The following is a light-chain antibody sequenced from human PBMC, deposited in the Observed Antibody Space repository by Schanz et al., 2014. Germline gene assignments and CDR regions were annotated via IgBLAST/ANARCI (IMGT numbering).Light chain of an antibody. V-gene: IGLV8-61*01. CDR3: ASYAGNSLV. CDR2: NTN. J-gene: IGLJ2*01. CDR1: SGSVSTSYY. Sequence: QTVVTQEPSFSVSPGGTVTLTCGLSSGSVSTSYYPSWYQQTPGQAPRTLMYNTNTRSSGVPDRFSGSKSGNTASLTVSGLQAEDEADYYCASYAGNSLVFGGGTKLTVL.